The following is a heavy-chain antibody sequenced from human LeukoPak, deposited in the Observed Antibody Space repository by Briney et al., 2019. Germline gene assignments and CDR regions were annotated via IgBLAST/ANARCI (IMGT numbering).Heavy chain of an antibody. CDR2: ICSSGSTI. J-gene: IGHJ5*02. Sequence: GGALRLSCAASGFTFSSYEMNWGRQAPGKGLEWVSYICSSGSTIYYADSVKGRFTISRDNAKNSLYLQMNSLRAEDTAVYYCAREPHYSGYGGFDPWGQGTLVTVSS. CDR1: GFTFSSYE. D-gene: IGHD5-12*01. CDR3: AREPHYSGYGGFDP. V-gene: IGHV3-48*03.